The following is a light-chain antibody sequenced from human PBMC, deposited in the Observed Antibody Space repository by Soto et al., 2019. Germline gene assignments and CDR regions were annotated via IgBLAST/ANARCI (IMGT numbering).Light chain of an antibody. CDR1: QGISSW. CDR2: AAS. V-gene: IGKV1-12*01. J-gene: IGKJ1*01. CDR3: QQVDSFPRT. Sequence: DIQMTQSPSSVSASVADRVTITCRASQGISSWLAWYQQKPGQAPKLLISAASSLRSGVPSRFSGSGSGTDFTLIISSLQPEDFATYYCQQVDSFPRTFGQGTKVEIK.